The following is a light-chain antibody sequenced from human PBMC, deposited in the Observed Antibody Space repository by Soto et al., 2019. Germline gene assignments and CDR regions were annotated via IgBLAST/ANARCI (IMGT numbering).Light chain of an antibody. V-gene: IGKV3-20*01. CDR3: QQYASSPPCT. J-gene: IGKJ1*01. Sequence: EIVLTQSPGTLSLSPGERATLSCRASQSVSSNFLAWYQQKPGQAPRLLIYGASSRATGIPDRFSGSGSGTDFTLTISSLEPDDFAVYYCQQYASSPPCTFGQGTKLEIK. CDR1: QSVSSNF. CDR2: GAS.